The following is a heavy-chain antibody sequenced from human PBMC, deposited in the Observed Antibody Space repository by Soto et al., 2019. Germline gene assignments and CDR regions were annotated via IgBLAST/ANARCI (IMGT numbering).Heavy chain of an antibody. D-gene: IGHD6-13*01. V-gene: IGHV3-23*01. CDR2: ISGSGGST. CDR1: GFTFSSYA. J-gene: IGHJ5*02. CDR3: AKDGHELGAAAGSRIDP. Sequence: SLRLSCAASGFTFSSYAMSWVRQAPGKGLEWVSAISGSGGSTYYADSVKGRFTISRDNSKNTLYLQMNSLRAEDTAVYYCAKDGHELGAAAGSRIDPWGQGTLVTVS.